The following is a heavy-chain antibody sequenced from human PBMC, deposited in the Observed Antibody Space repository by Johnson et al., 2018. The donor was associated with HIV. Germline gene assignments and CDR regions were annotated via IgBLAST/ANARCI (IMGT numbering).Heavy chain of an antibody. CDR3: TTVDSSGYHNDAFDI. CDR1: GFIFSTYG. V-gene: IGHV3-15*01. J-gene: IGHJ3*02. CDR2: IKSKPDGAAI. D-gene: IGHD3-22*01. Sequence: VQLVESGGGVVQPGGSLRLSCVASGFIFSTYGMHWVRQAPGKGLEWVGRIKSKPDGAAIHYAAPVKGRFTVSRDDSRNTLYWQMNSLKTEDTAVYYCTTVDSSGYHNDAFDIWGQGTMVSVSS.